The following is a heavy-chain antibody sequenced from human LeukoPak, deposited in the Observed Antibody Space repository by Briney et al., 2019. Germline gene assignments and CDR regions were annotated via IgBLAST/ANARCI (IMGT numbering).Heavy chain of an antibody. V-gene: IGHV3-33*01. Sequence: GGSLRLSCAASGFTFSSYGMHWVRQAPGKGLEWVAVIWYDGSNKYYADSVKGRFTISRDNSKNTLYLQMNSLRAEDTAVYYCARAARRDRDSSGWDVAWGQGTLVTVSS. D-gene: IGHD6-19*01. CDR3: ARAARRDRDSSGWDVA. CDR1: GFTFSSYG. J-gene: IGHJ5*02. CDR2: IWYDGSNK.